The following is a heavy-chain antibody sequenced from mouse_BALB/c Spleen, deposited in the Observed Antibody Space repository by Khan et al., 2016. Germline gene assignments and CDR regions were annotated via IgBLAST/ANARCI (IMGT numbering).Heavy chain of an antibody. D-gene: IGHD4-1*01. CDR2: ISSGSTTI. Sequence: EVELVESGGGLVQPGGSRRLSCAASGFTFSSFGMHWVRQAPEKGLEWVAYISSGSTTIFYADTVTGRFTISRDNPKNTLFLQMTSLRSEDTAMYYCTRSKGNWDDFDYWGQGTTLTVSS. CDR3: TRSKGNWDDFDY. CDR1: GFTFSSFG. J-gene: IGHJ2*01. V-gene: IGHV5-17*02.